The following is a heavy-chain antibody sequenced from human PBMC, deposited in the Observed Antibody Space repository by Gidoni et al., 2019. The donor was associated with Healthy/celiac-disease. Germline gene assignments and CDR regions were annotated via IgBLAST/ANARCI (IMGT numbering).Heavy chain of an antibody. Sequence: QVQLQQWGAGLLKPSEPLSLTCAFYGRSFSGYYWSWIRQPPGKGLEWIGEINHSGSHNYNPAHKSRGNISVETSKNQFSLKLSSVTAADTAVYYCARGIRIAARPRWFDPWGQGTLVTVSS. CDR3: ARGIRIAARPRWFDP. J-gene: IGHJ5*02. D-gene: IGHD6-6*01. CDR1: GRSFSGYY. V-gene: IGHV4-34*01. CDR2: INHSGSH.